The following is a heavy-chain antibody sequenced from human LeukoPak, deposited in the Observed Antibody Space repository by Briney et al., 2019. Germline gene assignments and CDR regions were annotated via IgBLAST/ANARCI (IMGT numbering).Heavy chain of an antibody. CDR1: GGSISSSSYY. V-gene: IGHV4-39*01. D-gene: IGHD5-12*01. J-gene: IGHJ5*02. CDR2: IYYSGST. CDR3: ATTLGYSGYDFYP. Sequence: SGTLSLTCTVSGGSISSSSYYWGWIRQPPGKGLEWIGSIYYSGSTYYNPSLKSRVTISVDTSKNQFSLKLSSVTAADTAVYYCATTLGYSGYDFYPWGQGTLVTVSS.